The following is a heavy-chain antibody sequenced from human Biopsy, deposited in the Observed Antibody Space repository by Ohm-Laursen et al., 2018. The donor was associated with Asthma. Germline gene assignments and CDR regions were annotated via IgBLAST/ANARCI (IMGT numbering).Heavy chain of an antibody. V-gene: IGHV4-30-2*01. CDR1: GGSISSGGYS. CDR2: IYHSGST. Sequence: SQTLSLTCAVSGGSISSGGYSWSWIRQPPGKGLEWIGYIYHSGSTYYNPSLKSRVTISVDRSKNQFSLKLSYVTAADTAVYYCARVKDGYNFDYWGQGTLATVSS. CDR3: ARVKDGYNFDY. D-gene: IGHD5-24*01. J-gene: IGHJ4*02.